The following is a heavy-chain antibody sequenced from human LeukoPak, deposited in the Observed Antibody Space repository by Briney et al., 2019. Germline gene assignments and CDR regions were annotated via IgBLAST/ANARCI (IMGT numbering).Heavy chain of an antibody. Sequence: SETLSLTCTVSGGSLNTPNYYWGWIRQPPGKGLEWIGSIYHSGSTYYNPSLKSRVTISVDTSKNQFSLKLSSVTAADTAVYYCARTSSSWASDWYFDLWGRGTLVTVSS. J-gene: IGHJ2*01. CDR2: IYHSGST. CDR1: GGSLNTPNYY. D-gene: IGHD6-13*01. CDR3: ARTSSSWASDWYFDL. V-gene: IGHV4-39*07.